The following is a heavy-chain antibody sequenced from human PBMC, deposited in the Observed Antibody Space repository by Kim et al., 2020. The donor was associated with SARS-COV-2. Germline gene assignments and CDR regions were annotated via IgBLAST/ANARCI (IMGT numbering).Heavy chain of an antibody. CDR2: INQDGSEK. CDR1: GFSFRDYG. Sequence: GGSLRLSCAASGFSFRDYGMSWVRQAPGKGLEWVANINQDGSEKYSADSVRGRFTISRDNAKNLLYLQMNNLRAEDTSLYYCARDFRVSTPDPFDYWGQG. CDR3: ARDFRVSTPDPFDY. V-gene: IGHV3-7*03. J-gene: IGHJ4*02. D-gene: IGHD4-17*01.